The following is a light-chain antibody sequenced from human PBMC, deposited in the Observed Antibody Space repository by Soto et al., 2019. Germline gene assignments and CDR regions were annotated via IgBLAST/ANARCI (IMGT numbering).Light chain of an antibody. Sequence: DIVMTQSPDSLAVSLGERATINCKSSQSVLYSSNNKNYLAWYQQKPGQPPKLLIYWASTRESGVPDRFSGSGSGTDFTLTISSLQAGDVALYYCQQYYSTPLTFGGGTKVEIK. V-gene: IGKV4-1*01. CDR1: QSVLYSSNNKNY. J-gene: IGKJ4*01. CDR3: QQYYSTPLT. CDR2: WAS.